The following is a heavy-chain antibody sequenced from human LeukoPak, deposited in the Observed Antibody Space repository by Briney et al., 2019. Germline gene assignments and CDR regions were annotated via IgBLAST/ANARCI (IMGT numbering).Heavy chain of an antibody. Sequence: GGSLRLPCAACVFLFNSYDMHCPRGARDEGLECLALKWYGGCNILYADSVKRRHHPSRENSKHTVYLQMNSLRAEDTAVYYCARAEHQYDSSGYYDGLDYWGQGTLVTVS. CDR1: VFLFNSYD. D-gene: IGHD3-22*01. CDR3: ARAEHQYDSSGYYDGLDY. J-gene: IGHJ4*02. CDR2: KWYGGCNI. V-gene: IGHV3-33*08.